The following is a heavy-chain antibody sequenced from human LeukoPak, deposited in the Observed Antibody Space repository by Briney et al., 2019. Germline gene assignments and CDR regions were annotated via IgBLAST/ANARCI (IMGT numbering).Heavy chain of an antibody. CDR3: AREELNYYDSSGYYLPFY. D-gene: IGHD3-22*01. CDR2: ISYDGSNK. J-gene: IGHJ4*02. V-gene: IGHV3-30-3*01. Sequence: GGSLRLSCAASGFTFSSYAMPWVRQAPGKGLEWVAVISYDGSNKYYADSVKGRFTISRDNSKNTLYLQMNSLRAEDTAVYYCAREELNYYDSSGYYLPFYWGQGTLVTVSS. CDR1: GFTFSSYA.